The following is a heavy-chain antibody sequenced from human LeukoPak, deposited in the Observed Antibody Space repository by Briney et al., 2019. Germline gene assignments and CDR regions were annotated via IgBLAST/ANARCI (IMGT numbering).Heavy chain of an antibody. V-gene: IGHV1-3*04. CDR3: ARVGGQYQLLAVNRWYYSDY. CDR1: GYTFTNYA. D-gene: IGHD2-2*01. Sequence: ASVKVSCKASGYTFTNYAMHWVRQAPGQRLEWMGWINTGNGNTKYSQKFQGRVTITRDTSASTAYMELSSLRSEDTAVYYCARVGGQYQLLAVNRWYYSDYWGQGTLVTVSS. J-gene: IGHJ4*02. CDR2: INTGNGNT.